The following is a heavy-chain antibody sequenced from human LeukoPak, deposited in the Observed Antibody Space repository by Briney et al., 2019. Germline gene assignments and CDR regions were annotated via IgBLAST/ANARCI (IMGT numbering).Heavy chain of an antibody. V-gene: IGHV1-69*05. CDR2: IIPIFGTA. Sequence: GASVKVSCKASGGTFSSYAISWVRQAPGQGLEWMGGIIPIFGTANYAQKFQGRVTTTTDESTSTAYMELSSLRSEDTAVYYCANSGSSTSLFYYMDVWGKGTTVTVS. J-gene: IGHJ6*03. D-gene: IGHD2-2*01. CDR3: ANSGSSTSLFYYMDV. CDR1: GGTFSSYA.